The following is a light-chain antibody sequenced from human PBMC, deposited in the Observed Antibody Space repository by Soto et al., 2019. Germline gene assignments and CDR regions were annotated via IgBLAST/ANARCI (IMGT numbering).Light chain of an antibody. CDR3: QQDYNLPLT. CDR1: QSVSSSY. V-gene: IGKV3D-7*01. J-gene: IGKJ1*01. Sequence: EIVMTQSPATLSLSPGERATLSCRASQSVSSSYLSWYQRKPGQAPRLLIYGASTRATGIPARFSGSGSGTDFTLTISSLQPEDFAVYYCQQDYNLPLTFGQGTKVDIK. CDR2: GAS.